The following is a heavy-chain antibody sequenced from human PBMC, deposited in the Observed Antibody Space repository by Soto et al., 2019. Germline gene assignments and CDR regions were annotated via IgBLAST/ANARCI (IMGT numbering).Heavy chain of an antibody. D-gene: IGHD2-2*01. CDR1: GDSISRGDHY. Sequence: TVSGDSISRGDHYWSLIRQPPGKGLEWIGYIYYSGGTDYNPSLKSRVSISIDTSKNQFSLKLSSVTAADTAVYYCARGGGRCSRTRCYTNPPFYYGFDVWGQGTTVTVSS. V-gene: IGHV4-30-4*01. CDR3: ARGGGRCSRTRCYTNPPFYYGFDV. CDR2: IYYSGGT. J-gene: IGHJ6*02.